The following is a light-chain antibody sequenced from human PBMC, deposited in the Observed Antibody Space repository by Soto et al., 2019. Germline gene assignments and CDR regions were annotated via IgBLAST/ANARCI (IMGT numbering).Light chain of an antibody. CDR2: AAS. V-gene: IGKV1-39*01. CDR1: QSIRTY. Sequence: DFQMTQSPSSLSASIGDRVTITCRASQSIRTYLNWYQQNPGKAPQLLIYAASRLQSGVPSRFSGSGSGTDFTLTISSLQPEDFATYYCQQSYSTMATFGQGTKVEIK. J-gene: IGKJ1*01. CDR3: QQSYSTMAT.